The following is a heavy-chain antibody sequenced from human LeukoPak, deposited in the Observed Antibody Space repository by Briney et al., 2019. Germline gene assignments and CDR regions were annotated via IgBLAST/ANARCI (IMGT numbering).Heavy chain of an antibody. J-gene: IGHJ4*02. Sequence: PGGSVRLSCAASGFILNTYPMNWVRQTPGKGLEWIAYIGSGSSTICYADSVKGRLTVSSDNAKNSLFLQVNSLRDEDTAVYYCARDTRNWADYWGQGTLVTVSS. CDR1: GFILNTYP. D-gene: IGHD7-27*01. CDR2: IGSGSSTI. V-gene: IGHV3-48*02. CDR3: ARDTRNWADY.